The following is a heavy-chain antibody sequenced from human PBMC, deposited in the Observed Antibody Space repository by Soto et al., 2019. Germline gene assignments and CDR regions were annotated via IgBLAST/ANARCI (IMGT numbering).Heavy chain of an antibody. V-gene: IGHV3-30-3*01. CDR1: GFTFSSYA. Sequence: QVQLVESGGGVVQPGRSLRLSCAASGFTFSSYAMHWVRQAPGKGLEWVAVISYDGSNKYYADSVKGRFTISRDNSKNTLYLQMNSLRAEDTSVYYCARDADCSGGSCYRIQYYFDDWGQGTLVTVSS. CDR3: ARDADCSGGSCYRIQYYFDD. CDR2: ISYDGSNK. D-gene: IGHD2-15*01. J-gene: IGHJ4*02.